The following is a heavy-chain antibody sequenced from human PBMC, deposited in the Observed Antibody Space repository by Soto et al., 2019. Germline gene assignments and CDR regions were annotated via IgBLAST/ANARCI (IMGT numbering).Heavy chain of an antibody. Sequence: ASVKVSCKASGYTFTSYYMHWVRQAPGQGLEWMGIINPSGGSTSYAQKFQGRVTMTRDTSTSTVYMELSSLRSEDTAVYYCARNGSIIKRGYAGRNYVGYWGQGTLVTVSS. CDR2: INPSGGST. V-gene: IGHV1-46*01. D-gene: IGHD2-8*01. CDR3: ARNGSIIKRGYAGRNYVGY. CDR1: GYTFTSYY. J-gene: IGHJ4*02.